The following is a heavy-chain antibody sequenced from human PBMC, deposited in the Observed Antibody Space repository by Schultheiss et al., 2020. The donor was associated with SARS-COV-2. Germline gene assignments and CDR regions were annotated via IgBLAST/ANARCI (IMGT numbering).Heavy chain of an antibody. J-gene: IGHJ6*02. V-gene: IGHV3-74*01. CDR1: GFTFSSYW. CDR3: AKGEGIVGATNLVYYYYGMDV. D-gene: IGHD1-26*01. CDR2: INSDGSST. Sequence: GGSLRLSCAASGFTFSSYWMHWVRQSPGKGLVWVSRINSDGSSTSYADSVKGRFTISRDNSKNTLYLQMNSLRAEDTAVYYCAKGEGIVGATNLVYYYYGMDVWGQGTTVTVSS.